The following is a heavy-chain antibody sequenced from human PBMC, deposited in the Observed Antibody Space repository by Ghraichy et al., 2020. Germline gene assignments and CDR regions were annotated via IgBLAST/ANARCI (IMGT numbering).Heavy chain of an antibody. CDR2: ITGSGSHT. CDR1: GFTFNNYA. Sequence: GGSLRLSCAASGFTFNNYAMSWVRQAPGKGPEWLSAITGSGSHTFYADSVSGRFTISRDNTQNTLFLQMNSLRPEDTAVYFCTKGGPGCSSMACYTYCFDPWAQGTRVTVSS. J-gene: IGHJ5*02. D-gene: IGHD2-2*01. CDR3: TKGGPGCSSMACYTYCFDP. V-gene: IGHV3-23*01.